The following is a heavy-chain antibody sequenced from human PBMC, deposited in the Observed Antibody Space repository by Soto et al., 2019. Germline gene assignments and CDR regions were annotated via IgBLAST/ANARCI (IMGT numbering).Heavy chain of an antibody. CDR1: GFSLSNARMG. CDR3: PRLYCPSTRCHPYYLDY. V-gene: IGHV2-26*01. D-gene: IGHD2-2*01. Sequence: QVTLKESGPVLVKPTETLTLTCTVSGFSLSNARMGVSWIRQPPGKALEWLAHIFSNDEKSSSTSLKSRLTISKHTSKTQVVLTLTNLDPVDTATYYCPRLYCPSTRCHPYYLDYWGQGTLVTVSS. CDR2: IFSNDEK. J-gene: IGHJ4*02.